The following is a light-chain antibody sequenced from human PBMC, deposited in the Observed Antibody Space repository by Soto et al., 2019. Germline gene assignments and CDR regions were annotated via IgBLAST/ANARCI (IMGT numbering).Light chain of an antibody. V-gene: IGLV1-44*01. CDR2: SNN. Sequence: QSALTQPPSASGTPGQRVTISCSGSRSNIGSNPVNWYQQLPGTAPKLLIDSNNQRPSGVSDRFSGSRSGTSASLAISGLQPEDEADYYCAAWDDSLYGRVFGTGTKVTVL. CDR1: RSNIGSNP. CDR3: AAWDDSLYGRV. J-gene: IGLJ1*01.